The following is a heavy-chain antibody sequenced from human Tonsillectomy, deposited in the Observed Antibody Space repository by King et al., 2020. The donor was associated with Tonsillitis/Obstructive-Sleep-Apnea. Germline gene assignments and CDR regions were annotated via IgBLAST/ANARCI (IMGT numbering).Heavy chain of an antibody. CDR1: GITFSSYA. D-gene: IGHD3-10*01. Sequence: VQLVESGGGLVQPGGSLRLSCAASGITFSSYAMSWVRQAPGKGLEWVSTISGGGGSTYYADSVKGRFTISRDNSKNTLYLQMNILRAEDTAVYYCAKAMVQGIIITIFDYWGQGTLVTVSS. V-gene: IGHV3-23*04. CDR2: ISGGGGST. J-gene: IGHJ4*02. CDR3: AKAMVQGIIITIFDY.